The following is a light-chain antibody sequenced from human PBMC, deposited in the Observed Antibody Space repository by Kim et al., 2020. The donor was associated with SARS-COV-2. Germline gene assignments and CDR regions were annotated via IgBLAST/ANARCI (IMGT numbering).Light chain of an antibody. CDR1: RFGDKY. Sequence: VSQGQTARITCSGDRFGDKYVCWYQLKPGQSPVLVIYQDGKRPSGIPERFSGSNSGITATLTIRETQAVDEADYYCQTWDSSTVVFGGGTQLTVL. CDR2: QDG. CDR3: QTWDSSTVV. J-gene: IGLJ2*01. V-gene: IGLV3-1*01.